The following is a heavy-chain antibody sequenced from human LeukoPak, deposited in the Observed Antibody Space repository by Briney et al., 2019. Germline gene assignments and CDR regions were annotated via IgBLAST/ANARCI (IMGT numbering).Heavy chain of an antibody. CDR3: ATRYCRSSSCNPLFQH. CDR2: IYYSGST. V-gene: IGHV4-39*01. CDR1: GGSISSSSYY. J-gene: IGHJ1*01. Sequence: SETLSLTCSVFGGSISSSSYYWSWVREPPGKGLEWIGTIYYSGSTYYNPSHPSLKSRVTISVDTSKNQLSLKLTSVTAADTAVYYCATRYCRSSSCNPLFQHWGQGTLVSVS. D-gene: IGHD2-2*01.